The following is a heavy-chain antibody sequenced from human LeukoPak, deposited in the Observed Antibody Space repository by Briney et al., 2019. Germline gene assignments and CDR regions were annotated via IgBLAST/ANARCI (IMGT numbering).Heavy chain of an antibody. CDR1: GFIVRNNY. Sequence: GXXXXLSCAASGFIVRNNYMNWVRQAPGEGLEWVSVIYSGGDTYYSDSVKGRFTISRDNSKKKLYLQMKSMRAEGKAGYYCGSEERYYFNYWGQGTLVTVSS. J-gene: IGHJ4*02. V-gene: IGHV3-53*01. D-gene: IGHD1-1*01. CDR3: GSEERYYFNY. CDR2: IYSGGDT.